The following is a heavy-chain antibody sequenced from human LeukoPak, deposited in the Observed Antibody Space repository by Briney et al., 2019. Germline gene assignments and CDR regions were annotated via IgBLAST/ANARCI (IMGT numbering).Heavy chain of an antibody. Sequence: GGSLRLSCAISGFTFSNYWMSWVRQAPGKGLEWVANIKHDGSDKFYVDSVKGRFTISRDNSKNTLYLQMNSLRAEDTAVYYCAKESGGDSSGYYEVFDYWGQGTLVTVSS. CDR2: IKHDGSDK. CDR3: AKESGGDSSGYYEVFDY. D-gene: IGHD3-22*01. J-gene: IGHJ4*02. V-gene: IGHV3-7*03. CDR1: GFTFSNYW.